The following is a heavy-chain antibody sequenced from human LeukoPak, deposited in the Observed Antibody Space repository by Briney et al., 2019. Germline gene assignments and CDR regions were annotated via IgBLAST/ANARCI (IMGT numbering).Heavy chain of an antibody. Sequence: GGSLRLSCAASGFTFSSYSMNWVRQAPGKGLEWVSYISSSSSTIYYADSVKGRFTFSRDNAKNSLYLQMNSLRAEDTAVYYCARAGGWELLTFFDYWGQGTPVTVSS. CDR3: ARAGGWELLTFFDY. V-gene: IGHV3-48*04. CDR1: GFTFSSYS. CDR2: ISSSSSTI. D-gene: IGHD1-26*01. J-gene: IGHJ4*02.